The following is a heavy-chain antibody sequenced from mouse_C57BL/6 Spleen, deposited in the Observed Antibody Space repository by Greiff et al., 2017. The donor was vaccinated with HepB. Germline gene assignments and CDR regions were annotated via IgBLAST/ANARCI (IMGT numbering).Heavy chain of an antibody. CDR1: GYTFTSYW. Sequence: QVQLQQPGAELVKPGASVKLSCKASGYTFTSYWMHWVKQRPGQGLEWIGMIHPNSGSTNYNEKFKSKATLTVDKSSSTAYMQLSSLTSEDSAVYYCARGDDYLWYFDVWGTGTTVTVSS. J-gene: IGHJ1*03. CDR3: ARGDDYLWYFDV. CDR2: IHPNSGST. D-gene: IGHD2-4*01. V-gene: IGHV1-64*01.